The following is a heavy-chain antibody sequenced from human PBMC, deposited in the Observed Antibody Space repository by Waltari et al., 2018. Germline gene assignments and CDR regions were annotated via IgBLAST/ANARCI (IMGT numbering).Heavy chain of an antibody. CDR2: TRNKAKSYTT. CDR3: ARASGGYEPIDY. D-gene: IGHD2-15*01. CDR1: GFTLSDHY. V-gene: IGHV3-72*01. Sequence: EVQLVESGGGLVQPGGSLRLSCAASGFTLSDHYMDWVCQAPRKGLEWVGRTRNKAKSYTTEYAASVKGRFTISRDDSKNSLYLQMNSLRTEDTAVYYCARASGGYEPIDYWGQGTLVTVSS. J-gene: IGHJ4*02.